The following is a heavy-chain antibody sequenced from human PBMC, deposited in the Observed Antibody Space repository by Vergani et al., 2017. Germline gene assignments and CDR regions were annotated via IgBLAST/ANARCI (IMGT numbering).Heavy chain of an antibody. Sequence: EVQLLESGGGLVQPGGSLRLSCAASGFTFSSYAMSWVRQAPGKGLEWVSVISGSGVSTYYADSAKGRFTISRDNSKNTLYLQMNSLRAEDTAVYYCTKGSRGYTGYFFDYWGQGTLATVSS. CDR1: GFTFSSYA. CDR3: TKGSRGYTGYFFDY. J-gene: IGHJ4*02. D-gene: IGHD5-12*01. V-gene: IGHV3-23*01. CDR2: ISGSGVST.